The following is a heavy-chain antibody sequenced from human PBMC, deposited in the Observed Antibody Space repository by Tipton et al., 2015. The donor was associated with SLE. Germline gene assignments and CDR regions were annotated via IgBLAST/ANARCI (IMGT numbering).Heavy chain of an antibody. V-gene: IGHV4-59*01. CDR2: FYSGGSP. CDR1: GGSISTDY. Sequence: TLSRTCNVSGGSISTDYWSWIRQSPGKGLEWIGDFYSGGSPNYNPSLKSRVTMSVDTSKNQFSLKVSSVTAADTAVYYCARDGLGWGYYYYMDVWGKGTTVTVSS. CDR3: ARDGLGWGYYYYMDV. J-gene: IGHJ6*03. D-gene: IGHD5/OR15-5a*01.